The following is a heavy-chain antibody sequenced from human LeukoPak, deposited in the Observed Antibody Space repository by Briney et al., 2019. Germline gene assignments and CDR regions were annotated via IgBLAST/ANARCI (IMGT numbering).Heavy chain of an antibody. CDR2: ISWNSGSI. V-gene: IGHV3-9*01. J-gene: IGHJ4*02. D-gene: IGHD3-10*01. Sequence: GGSLRLSCAASGFTFDDYAMHWVRQAPGKGLEWVSGISWNSGSIGYADSVKGRFTISRDNAKNSLYLQMNSLRAEDTALYYCAKVDYYGSGSYYTTDYYFDYWGQGTLVTVSS. CDR1: GFTFDDYA. CDR3: AKVDYYGSGSYYTTDYYFDY.